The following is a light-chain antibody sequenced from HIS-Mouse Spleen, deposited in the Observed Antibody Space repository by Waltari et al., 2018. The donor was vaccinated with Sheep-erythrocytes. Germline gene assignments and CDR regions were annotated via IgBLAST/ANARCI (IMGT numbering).Light chain of an antibody. V-gene: IGLV1-40*01. CDR2: GNS. CDR1: SPNIGAGYA. J-gene: IGLJ2*01. Sequence: QSVLTQPPSVSGAPGQRVTISCTGSSPNIGAGYAVHWYQQLPGTAPKLLIYGNSNRPSGFPDRFSGSKSGTSASLAITGLQAEDEADYYCQSYDSSLSGSVFGGGTKLTVL. CDR3: QSYDSSLSGSV.